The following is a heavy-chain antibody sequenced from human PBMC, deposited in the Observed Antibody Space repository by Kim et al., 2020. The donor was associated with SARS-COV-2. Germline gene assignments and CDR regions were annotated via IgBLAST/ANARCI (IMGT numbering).Heavy chain of an antibody. CDR1: GFTFDDYA. D-gene: IGHD5-18*01. J-gene: IGHJ4*02. V-gene: IGHV3-9*01. Sequence: GGSLRLSCAASGFTFDDYAMHWVRQAPGKGLEWVSGISWNSGSIGYADSVKGRFTVSRDNAKNSLYLQMNSLRAEDTALYYCAKDSGFTAMVYYFDYWGQGTLVTVSS. CDR3: AKDSGFTAMVYYFDY. CDR2: ISWNSGSI.